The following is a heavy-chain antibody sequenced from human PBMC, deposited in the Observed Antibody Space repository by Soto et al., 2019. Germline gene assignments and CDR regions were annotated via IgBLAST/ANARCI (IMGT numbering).Heavy chain of an antibody. CDR1: GFTFSSYA. CDR3: AKNSGYDPYYYYGMDV. J-gene: IGHJ6*02. V-gene: IGHV3-23*01. CDR2: ISGSGGST. Sequence: GGSLRLSCAASGFTFSSYAMSWARQAPGKGLEWVSAISGSGGSTYYADSVKGRFTISRDNSKNTLYLQMNSLRAEDTAVYYCAKNSGYDPYYYYGMDVWGQGTTVTVSS. D-gene: IGHD5-12*01.